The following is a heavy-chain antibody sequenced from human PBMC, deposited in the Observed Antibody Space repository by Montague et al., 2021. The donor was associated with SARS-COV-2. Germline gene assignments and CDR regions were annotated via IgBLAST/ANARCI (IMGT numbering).Heavy chain of an antibody. CDR2: INHSGST. J-gene: IGHJ6*02. D-gene: IGHD4-17*01. CDR3: ARALPVTTFFYSYSGMDV. Sequence: SETLSLTCAVYGGSISGYHWSWIRQPPGKGLEWIGEINHSGSTNYNQSPKSRVIISVDTSKNQFSLLLGSVTAADTAVYYCARALPVTTFFYSYSGMDVWDQETTVTVSS. CDR1: GGSISGYH. V-gene: IGHV4-34*01.